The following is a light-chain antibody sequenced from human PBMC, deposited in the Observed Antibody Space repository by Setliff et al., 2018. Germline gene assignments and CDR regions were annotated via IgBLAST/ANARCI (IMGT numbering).Light chain of an antibody. CDR1: SIGVSGYDY. J-gene: IGLJ1*01. V-gene: IGLV2-8*01. Sequence: QSALAQPPSASGSPGQSVTISCVGPSIGVSGYDYVSWYQQHPGKAPQLIIYDVTKRPSGVPDRFSGSRSGNTASLTVPGLQPEDEADYYCSCHTGGNNVVFGSGTKVTVL. CDR2: DVT. CDR3: SCHTGGNNVV.